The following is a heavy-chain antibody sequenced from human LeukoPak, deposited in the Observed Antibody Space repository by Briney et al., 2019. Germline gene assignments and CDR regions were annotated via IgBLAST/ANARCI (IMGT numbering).Heavy chain of an antibody. Sequence: PSETLSLTCTVSGGSISSYYWSWIRQPPGKGLEWIGYIYYSGGTNYNPSLKSRVTISVDTSKNQFSLKLSSVTAADTAVYYCARGIAADYWGQGTLVTVPS. CDR2: IYYSGGT. CDR3: ARGIAADY. V-gene: IGHV4-59*01. CDR1: GGSISSYY. D-gene: IGHD6-13*01. J-gene: IGHJ4*02.